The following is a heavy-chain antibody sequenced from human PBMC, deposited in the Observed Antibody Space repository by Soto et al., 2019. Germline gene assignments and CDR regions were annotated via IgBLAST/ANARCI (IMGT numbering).Heavy chain of an antibody. J-gene: IGHJ6*03. D-gene: IGHD2-15*01. Sequence: VQLVESGGGLVQPGGSLRLSCAASGFTFSNYWMYWVRQAPGKGQEWVSRINSDGSVSSYADSVKGRLTISRDNVKNTLYLQMDSLRAEDTAVYYCARGDCVGGTCYSLAGSFYYYMDVWGKGTTVTVFS. V-gene: IGHV3-74*02. CDR1: GFTFSNYW. CDR3: ARGDCVGGTCYSLAGSFYYYMDV. CDR2: INSDGSVS.